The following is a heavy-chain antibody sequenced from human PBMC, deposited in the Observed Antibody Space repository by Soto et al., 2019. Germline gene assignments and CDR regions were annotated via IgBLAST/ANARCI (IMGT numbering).Heavy chain of an antibody. Sequence: GGSLRLSCAASGFTFSSYSMNWVRQAPGKGLEWVSSISSSSSYIYYADSVKGRFTISRDNAKNSLYLQMNSLRAEDTAVYYCARDSPKPHAYGANWFDPWGQGTMVTVYS. CDR3: ARDSPKPHAYGANWFDP. CDR2: ISSSSSYI. V-gene: IGHV3-21*01. CDR1: GFTFSSYS. D-gene: IGHD4-17*01. J-gene: IGHJ5*02.